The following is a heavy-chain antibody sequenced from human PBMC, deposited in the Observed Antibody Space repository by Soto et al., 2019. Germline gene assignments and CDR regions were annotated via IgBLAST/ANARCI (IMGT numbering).Heavy chain of an antibody. CDR2: IIPIFGTA. Sequence: QVQLVQSGAEVKKPGSSVKVSCKASGGTFSNYVISWVRQAPGQGLEWMGGIIPIFGTANYAQKFQGRVTITADGSTNTAYMELSSLRSEDTAVYYCAWVFSDEKSKYYFDYWGQGTLVTVSS. D-gene: IGHD1-26*01. CDR3: AWVFSDEKSKYYFDY. V-gene: IGHV1-69*01. CDR1: GGTFSNYV. J-gene: IGHJ4*02.